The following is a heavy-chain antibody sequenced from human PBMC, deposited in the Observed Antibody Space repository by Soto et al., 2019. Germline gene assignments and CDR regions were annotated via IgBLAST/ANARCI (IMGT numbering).Heavy chain of an antibody. J-gene: IGHJ3*02. CDR3: ARSYYDSSGDAFDI. CDR2: INPNSGGT. CDR1: GYTFTGYY. D-gene: IGHD3-22*01. V-gene: IGHV1-2*02. Sequence: QVQLVQSGAEVKKPGASVKVSCKASGYTFTGYYMHWVRQAPGQGLEWMGWINPNSGGTNYAQKFQGRVTMTRDTSISTAYMELGRLRSDDTGVYYCARSYYDSSGDAFDIWGQGTMVTVSS.